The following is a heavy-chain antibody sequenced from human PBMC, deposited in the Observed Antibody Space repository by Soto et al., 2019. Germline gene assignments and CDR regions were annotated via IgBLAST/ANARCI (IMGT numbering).Heavy chain of an antibody. D-gene: IGHD4-17*01. CDR3: ARDMFSYTVTTGVVYYYYGMDV. CDR1: GYTFTGYY. Sequence: ASVKVSCKASGYTFTGYYMHRVLQDPGQGLERLRCINPTCGGTNDASFSQTWGTMTSVTSISTAYMERRRLRSDDTAVYYCARDMFSYTVTTGVVYYYYGMDVWGQGTTVAVSS. V-gene: IGHV1-2*04. CDR2: INPTCGGT. J-gene: IGHJ6*02.